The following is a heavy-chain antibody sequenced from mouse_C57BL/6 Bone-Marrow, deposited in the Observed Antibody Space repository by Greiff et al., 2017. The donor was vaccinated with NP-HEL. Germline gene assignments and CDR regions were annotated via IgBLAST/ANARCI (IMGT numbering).Heavy chain of an antibody. Sequence: EVQLKQSGPELVKPGDSVKISCKASGYSFTGYFMNWVMQSHGKSLEWIGRINPYNGDTFYNQKFKGKATLTVDKSSSTAHMELRSLTSEDSAVYYCARGGNYGYFDVWGTGTTVTVSS. CDR1: GYSFTGYF. D-gene: IGHD2-1*01. V-gene: IGHV1-20*01. CDR3: ARGGNYGYFDV. CDR2: INPYNGDT. J-gene: IGHJ1*03.